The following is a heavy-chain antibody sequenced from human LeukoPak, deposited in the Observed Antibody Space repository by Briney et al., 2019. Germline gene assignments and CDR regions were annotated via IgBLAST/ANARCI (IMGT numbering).Heavy chain of an antibody. J-gene: IGHJ4*02. CDR2: IYHSGST. CDR3: ARGGPPFSFDY. V-gene: IGHV4-38-2*02. D-gene: IGHD3-16*01. CDR1: GYSITSGYY. Sequence: KPSETLSLTCTVSGYSITSGYYWGWIRQPPGKGLEWIGSIYHSGSTYYNPSLKSRVTISVDTSKNQFSLKLSSVTAADTAVYYCARGGPPFSFDYWGQGTLVTVSS.